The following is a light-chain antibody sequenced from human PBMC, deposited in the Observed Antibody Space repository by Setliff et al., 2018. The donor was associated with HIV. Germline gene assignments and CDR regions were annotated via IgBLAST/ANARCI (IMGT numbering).Light chain of an antibody. J-gene: IGLJ1*01. CDR2: EVR. CDR1: SSDVGGYNY. Sequence: QSVLTQPASVSGSPGQSITISCTGTSSDVGGYNYVSWYQQHPGKAPKLIIYEVRNRPSGVSNRFSGSKSGNTASLTISGLQAEDEADYYCSSYAITNTLLFGTGTK. CDR3: SSYAITNTLL. V-gene: IGLV2-14*01.